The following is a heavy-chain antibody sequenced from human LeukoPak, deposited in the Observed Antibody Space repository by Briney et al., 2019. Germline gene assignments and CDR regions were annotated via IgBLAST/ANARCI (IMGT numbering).Heavy chain of an antibody. CDR2: INPSGDST. CDR1: GYSFTSYY. CDR3: ARANRRDGYNDY. J-gene: IGHJ4*02. D-gene: IGHD5-24*01. V-gene: IGHV1-46*01. Sequence: ASVKVSCKASGYSFTSYYMHWVRQAPGQGLEWMGIINPSGDSTSYAQKFQGRVTMTRDMSTSTDYMELSSLRSEDTAVYYCARANRRDGYNDYWGQGTLVTVSS.